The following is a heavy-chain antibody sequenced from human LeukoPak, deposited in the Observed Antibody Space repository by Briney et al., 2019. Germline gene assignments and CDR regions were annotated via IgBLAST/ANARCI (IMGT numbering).Heavy chain of an antibody. Sequence: ASVKVSCKASGGTFSSYAISWVRQAPGQGLEWMGGIIPIFGTANYAQKFQGRVTITADESTSTAYMELSSLRSEDTAVYYCARDDADSSGWYPIWGQGTLVTVSS. CDR1: GGTFSSYA. CDR3: ARDDADSSGWYPI. J-gene: IGHJ4*02. V-gene: IGHV1-69*01. D-gene: IGHD6-19*01. CDR2: IIPIFGTA.